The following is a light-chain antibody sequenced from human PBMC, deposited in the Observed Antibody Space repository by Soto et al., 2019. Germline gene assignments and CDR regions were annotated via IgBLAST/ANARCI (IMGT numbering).Light chain of an antibody. Sequence: QSVLTQPPSASGTPGQRVTISCSGSSSNIGSNTVNWYQQRPGTAPKLLIYSNNPRPSGGPDRCSGCKSGTSASLAISGLPSEDEADYYCAAWDDSLNGPVFGGGTKLTVL. V-gene: IGLV1-44*01. CDR1: SSNIGSNT. CDR3: AAWDDSLNGPV. J-gene: IGLJ2*01. CDR2: SNN.